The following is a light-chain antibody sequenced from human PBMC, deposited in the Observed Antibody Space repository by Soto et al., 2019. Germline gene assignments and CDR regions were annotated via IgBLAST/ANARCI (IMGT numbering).Light chain of an antibody. CDR2: DAS. J-gene: IGKJ1*01. CDR3: QQRSNWPWT. V-gene: IGKV3-11*01. CDR1: QSVTTY. Sequence: TGLTQSPATRSSSPGERVTLSCRASQSVTTYLAWYQHKPGQAPRLLIYDASHRATGISARFSGSGSGTDFTLTISSLEPEAFAVYYCQQRSNWPWTFGQGTKVDVK.